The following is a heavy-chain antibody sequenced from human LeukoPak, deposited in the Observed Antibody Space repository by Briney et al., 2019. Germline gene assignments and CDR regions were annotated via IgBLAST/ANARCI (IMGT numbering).Heavy chain of an antibody. Sequence: SETLSLTCTVSGGSISSYYWSWIRQPPGEGLEWIGYIYYSGSTNYNPSLKSRVTISVDTSKNRFSLKLSSVTAADTAVYYCARPYSSAWYFDLWGRGTLVTVSS. V-gene: IGHV4-59*01. J-gene: IGHJ2*01. CDR1: GGSISSYY. D-gene: IGHD6-19*01. CDR2: IYYSGST. CDR3: ARPYSSAWYFDL.